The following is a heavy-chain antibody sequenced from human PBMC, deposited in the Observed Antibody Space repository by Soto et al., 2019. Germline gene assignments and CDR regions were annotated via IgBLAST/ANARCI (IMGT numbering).Heavy chain of an antibody. CDR1: GFTFSSYS. J-gene: IGHJ4*02. CDR3: ARDPDSSSWYFDY. CDR2: ISSSSSTI. Sequence: GESLKISCAASGFTFSSYSMNWVRQAPGKGLEWVSYISSSSSTIYYADSVKGRFTISRDNAKNSLYLQMNSLRAEDTAVYYCARDPDSSSWYFDYWGQGTLVTVSS. D-gene: IGHD6-13*01. V-gene: IGHV3-48*01.